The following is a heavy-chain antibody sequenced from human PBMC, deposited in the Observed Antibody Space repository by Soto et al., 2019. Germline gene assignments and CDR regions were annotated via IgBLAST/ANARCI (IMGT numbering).Heavy chain of an antibody. CDR3: YRRYPKFGEG. CDR1: GYTFTSYD. CDR2: MNPNSGNT. Sequence: ASVKVSCKASGYTFTSYDINWVRQATGQGLEWMGWMNPNSGNTGCAQKFQGRVTMTRNTSISTAYMELSSLRSEDTAVYYCYRRYPKFGEGWGQGTLVTVSS. J-gene: IGHJ4*02. V-gene: IGHV1-8*01. D-gene: IGHD2-21*01.